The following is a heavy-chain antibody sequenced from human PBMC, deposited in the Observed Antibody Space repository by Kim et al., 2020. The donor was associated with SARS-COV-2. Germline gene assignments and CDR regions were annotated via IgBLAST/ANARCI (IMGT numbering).Heavy chain of an antibody. Sequence: PSLTRRVTISVDTSKNQFSLKLSSVTAADTAVYYCARGGKTTVTTYYFDYWGQGTLVTVSS. J-gene: IGHJ4*02. V-gene: IGHV4-34*01. D-gene: IGHD4-17*01. CDR3: ARGGKTTVTTYYFDY.